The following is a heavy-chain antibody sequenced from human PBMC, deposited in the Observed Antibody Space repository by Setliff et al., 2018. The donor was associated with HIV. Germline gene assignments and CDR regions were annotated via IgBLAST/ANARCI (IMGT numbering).Heavy chain of an antibody. CDR1: GYTFTSYG. CDR2: ISAYNGNT. Sequence: ASVKVSCKASGYTFTSYGISWVRQAPGQGLEWMGWISAYNGNTNYAQKLQGRVTMTTDTSTSTAYMEMRSLRSDDTAVYYCARSSAYYYDSSGYYTGDYWCQGTLVTVSS. D-gene: IGHD3-22*01. V-gene: IGHV1-18*01. J-gene: IGHJ4*02. CDR3: ARSSAYYYDSSGYYTGDY.